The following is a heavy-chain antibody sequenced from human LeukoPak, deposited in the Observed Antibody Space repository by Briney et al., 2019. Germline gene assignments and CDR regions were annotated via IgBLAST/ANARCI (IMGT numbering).Heavy chain of an antibody. CDR2: IYYSGST. D-gene: IGHD2-21*02. Sequence: SETLSLTCTVSGGSISSSTYYWGWIRQPPGKGLEWIGSIYYSGSTYYNPSLKSRVTISVDTSKNQFSLKLSSVTAADTAVYYCARGGIVVVTAPLTWGQGTLVTVSS. CDR1: GGSISSSTYY. CDR3: ARGGIVVVTAPLT. J-gene: IGHJ5*02. V-gene: IGHV4-39*07.